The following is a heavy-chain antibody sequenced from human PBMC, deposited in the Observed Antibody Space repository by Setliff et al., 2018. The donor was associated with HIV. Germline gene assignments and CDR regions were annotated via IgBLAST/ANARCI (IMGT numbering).Heavy chain of an antibody. CDR3: ARGSCSGCYLSDY. CDR2: INAGDDNT. D-gene: IGHD6-19*01. CDR1: GYTFSTNA. J-gene: IGHJ4*02. V-gene: IGHV1-3*01. Sequence: ASVQVSCKAFGYTFSTNAIHWVRQAPGQRLEWMGYINAGDDNTRYSEKFQGRVTITRDTSANTAYMELSSLRSEDTAVYYCARGSCSGCYLSDYWGLRTLVTVSS.